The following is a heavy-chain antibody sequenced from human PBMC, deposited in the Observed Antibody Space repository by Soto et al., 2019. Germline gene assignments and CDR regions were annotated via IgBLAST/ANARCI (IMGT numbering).Heavy chain of an antibody. Sequence: GESLKISCQCSGYTFFNFWIAWVRQLPGKGLEWMGRIYPGDYETRYSPSFHGKVTISADRSIGTAYLQWSSLEASDSAFYFCARSPRSSPYFDYWGQGALVTVSS. D-gene: IGHD6-13*01. V-gene: IGHV5-51*01. CDR3: ARSPRSSPYFDY. CDR2: IYPGDYET. CDR1: GYTFFNFW. J-gene: IGHJ4*02.